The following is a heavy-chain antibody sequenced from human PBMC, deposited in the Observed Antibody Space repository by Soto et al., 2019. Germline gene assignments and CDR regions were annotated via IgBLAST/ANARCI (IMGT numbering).Heavy chain of an antibody. V-gene: IGHV4-59*01. Sequence: PSETLSLTCTVSGGSISSYYWSWIRQPPGKGLEWIGYIYYSGSTNYNPSLKSRVTISVDTSKNQFSLKLSSVTAADTAVYYCERGGYCSGGSCYWFDTWGQGTLVTVSS. D-gene: IGHD2-15*01. CDR1: GGSISSYY. CDR2: IYYSGST. J-gene: IGHJ5*02. CDR3: ERGGYCSGGSCYWFDT.